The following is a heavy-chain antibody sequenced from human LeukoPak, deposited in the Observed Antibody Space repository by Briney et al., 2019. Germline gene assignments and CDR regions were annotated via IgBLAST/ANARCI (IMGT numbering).Heavy chain of an antibody. CDR1: GFTFSSYG. J-gene: IGHJ4*02. CDR3: ARDMPYIVVVPAANPFDY. V-gene: IGHV3-23*01. D-gene: IGHD2-2*01. Sequence: TGGSLRLSCAGSGFTFSSYGMSWVRQAPGKGLEWVSCIRGSGTSTYYADSVKGRFTISRDNSKNTLYLQMNSLRAEDTAVYYCARDMPYIVVVPAANPFDYWGQGTLVTVSS. CDR2: IRGSGTST.